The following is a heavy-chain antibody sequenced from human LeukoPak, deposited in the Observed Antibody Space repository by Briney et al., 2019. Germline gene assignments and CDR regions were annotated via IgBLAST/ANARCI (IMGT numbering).Heavy chain of an antibody. CDR2: ISSTSSYI. CDR1: GFTFSSYG. V-gene: IGHV3-21*01. D-gene: IGHD4-17*01. CDR3: ARHHYGDYDY. J-gene: IGHJ4*02. Sequence: GGSLRLSCAASGFTFSSYGMNWVRQAPGKGLEWASSISSTSSYIYYADSVKGRFTISRDNAKNSLFLQMNSLRAEDTAGYYCARHHYGDYDYWGQGTLVTVSS.